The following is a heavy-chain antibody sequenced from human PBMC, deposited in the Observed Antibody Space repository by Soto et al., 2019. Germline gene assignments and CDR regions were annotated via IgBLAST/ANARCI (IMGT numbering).Heavy chain of an antibody. J-gene: IGHJ6*02. CDR3: AKDPDGAAAAPTKFYGMDV. CDR2: ISGSGDST. V-gene: IGHV3-23*01. D-gene: IGHD6-13*01. CDR1: GFTFSSYA. Sequence: EVQLLESGGGLVQPGGSLRLSCAASGFTFSSYAMSWVRQAPGKGLEWVSVISGSGDSTYYADSVRGRFTISRDNSKNPLYLHMNSLRAADTAVYYCAKDPDGAAAAPTKFYGMDVWGQGTTVTVSS.